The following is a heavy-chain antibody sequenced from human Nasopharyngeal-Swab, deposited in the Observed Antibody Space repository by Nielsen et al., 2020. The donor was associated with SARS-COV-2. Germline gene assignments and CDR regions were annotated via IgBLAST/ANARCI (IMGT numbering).Heavy chain of an antibody. Sequence: SVKVSCKASGDTFSSSAICWVRQAPGQGLEWMGGILPMYGSTTYARKFEGRVTITADESTRTAHMELRSLTSDDPSIYYCARGGGGNFDDPLDIWGQGTMVTISS. V-gene: IGHV1-69*13. CDR1: GDTFSSSA. CDR2: ILPMYGST. D-gene: IGHD4-23*01. CDR3: ARGGGGNFDDPLDI. J-gene: IGHJ3*02.